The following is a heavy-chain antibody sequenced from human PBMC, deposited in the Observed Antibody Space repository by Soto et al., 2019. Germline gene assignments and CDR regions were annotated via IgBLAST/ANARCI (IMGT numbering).Heavy chain of an antibody. CDR2: INPNSGGT. V-gene: IGHV1-2*04. CDR1: GYTFTGYY. Sequence: QVPLVQSGAEVKKPGASVKVSCKASGYTFTGYYMHWVRQAPGQGLEWMGWINPNSGGTNYAQKFQGWVTMTRDTSISTAYMELSRLRSYDTAVYYCARAPGRLDSSGLYQFDYWGQGTLVTVSS. J-gene: IGHJ4*02. CDR3: ARAPGRLDSSGLYQFDY. D-gene: IGHD6-19*01.